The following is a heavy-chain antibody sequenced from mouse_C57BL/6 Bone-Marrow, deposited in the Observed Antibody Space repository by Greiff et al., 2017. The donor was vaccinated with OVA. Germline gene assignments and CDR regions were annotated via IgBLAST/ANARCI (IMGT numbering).Heavy chain of an antibody. D-gene: IGHD1-1*01. CDR2: IDPENGDT. CDR1: GFNIKDDY. J-gene: IGHJ2*01. CDR3: TTGFITTVPGYFDY. Sequence: EVQVVESGAELVRPGASVKLSCTASGFNIKDDYMHWVKQRPEQGLEWIGWIDPENGDTEYASKFQGKATITADTSSNTAYLQLSSLTSEDTAVYYCTTGFITTVPGYFDYWGQGTTLTVSS. V-gene: IGHV14-4*01.